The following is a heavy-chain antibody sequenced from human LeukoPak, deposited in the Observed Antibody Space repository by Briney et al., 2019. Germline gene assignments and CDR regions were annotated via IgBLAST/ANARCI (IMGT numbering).Heavy chain of an antibody. J-gene: IGHJ6*03. V-gene: IGHV4-34*01. CDR3: ARGGRDDYNYSRYYYYMDV. CDR1: GGSFSGYY. CDR2: INHSGST. D-gene: IGHD5-24*01. Sequence: SETLSLTCAVYGGSFSGYYWGWIRQPPGKGLEWIGEINHSGSTEYNPSLKSRVTISVDTFKNQFSLNLSSVTAADTAVYYCARGGRDDYNYSRYYYYMDVWVKGTTVTVSS.